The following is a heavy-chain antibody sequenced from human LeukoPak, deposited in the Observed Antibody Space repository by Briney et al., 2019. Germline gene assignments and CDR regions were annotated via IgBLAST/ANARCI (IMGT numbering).Heavy chain of an antibody. CDR1: GYTFTSYD. Sequence: VASVKVSCKASGYTFTSYDINWVRQAPGQGLEWMGWINPNSGGTNYAQKFQGRVTLTRDTSINTAYMELSRLRSDDTATYYCARERVVVPAAPYYYGMDVWGQGTTVTVSS. CDR3: ARERVVVPAAPYYYGMDV. D-gene: IGHD2-2*01. CDR2: INPNSGGT. V-gene: IGHV1-2*02. J-gene: IGHJ6*02.